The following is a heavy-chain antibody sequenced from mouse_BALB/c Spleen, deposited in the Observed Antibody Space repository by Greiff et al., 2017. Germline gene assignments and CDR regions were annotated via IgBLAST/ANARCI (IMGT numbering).Heavy chain of an antibody. D-gene: IGHD2-1*01. Sequence: VMLVESGPGLVAPSQSLSITCTVSGFSLTSYGVHWVRQPPGKGLEWLGVIWAGGSTNYNSALMSRLSISKDNSKSQVFLKMNSLQTDDTAMYYCARGGNWAYWGQGTLVTVSA. J-gene: IGHJ3*01. CDR1: GFSLTSYG. CDR2: IWAGGST. V-gene: IGHV2-9*02. CDR3: ARGGNWAY.